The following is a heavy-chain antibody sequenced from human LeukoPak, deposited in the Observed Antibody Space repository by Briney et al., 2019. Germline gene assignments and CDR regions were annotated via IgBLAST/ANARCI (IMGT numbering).Heavy chain of an antibody. Sequence: GGSLRLSCAASGFTFNDYYMTWVRQAPGKGLEWVAHISGSGITIYYADSVKGRFTISRDNAKRSLYLQMNSLRVEDTAYYFCARESSAGATGDYSDYWGQGALVTVSS. D-gene: IGHD1-26*01. CDR1: GFTFNDYY. J-gene: IGHJ4*02. V-gene: IGHV3-11*01. CDR2: ISGSGITI. CDR3: ARESSAGATGDYSDY.